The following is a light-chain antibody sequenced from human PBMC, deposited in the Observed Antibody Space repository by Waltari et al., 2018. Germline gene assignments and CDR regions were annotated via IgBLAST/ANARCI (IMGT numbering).Light chain of an antibody. CDR2: GTN. CDR3: QSYDTTLSVV. CDR1: TSNIGAGYD. V-gene: IGLV1-40*01. Sequence: QSVLTQPPSVSGAPGQRVRISCTGRTSNIGAGYDVPWYQQGPGKAPKLIIYGTNTRPLGVPDRFFGSQYGTSASLAIIGLQAEDEGDYYCQSYDTTLSVVFGGGTKLTVL. J-gene: IGLJ2*01.